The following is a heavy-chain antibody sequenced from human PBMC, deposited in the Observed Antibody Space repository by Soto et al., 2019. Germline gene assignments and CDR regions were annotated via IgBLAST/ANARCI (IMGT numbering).Heavy chain of an antibody. CDR3: ARGSYYDILTGYFFDAFDI. J-gene: IGHJ3*02. V-gene: IGHV3-21*01. CDR1: GXTFSSYS. D-gene: IGHD3-9*01. Sequence: GSLRLSCAASGXTFSSYSMNWVRQAPGKGLEWVSSISSSSSYIYYADSVNGLFTISRDNANNSLYMQMNSLRAEDTAVYYCARGSYYDILTGYFFDAFDIWGQGTMVTVSS. CDR2: ISSSSSYI.